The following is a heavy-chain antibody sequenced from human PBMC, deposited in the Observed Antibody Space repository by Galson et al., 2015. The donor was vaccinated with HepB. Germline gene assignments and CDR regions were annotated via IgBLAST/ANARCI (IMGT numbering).Heavy chain of an antibody. D-gene: IGHD6-19*01. CDR3: ARVDGLAVAGDFGY. CDR2: ISAYNGNT. CDR1: GYTFTSYG. V-gene: IGHV1-18*01. J-gene: IGHJ4*02. Sequence: SVKVSCKASGYTFTSYGISWVRQAPGQGLEWMGWISAYNGNTNYAQKLQGRVTMTTDTSTSTAYMELRILRSDDTAVYYCARVDGLAVAGDFGYWGQGTLVTVSS.